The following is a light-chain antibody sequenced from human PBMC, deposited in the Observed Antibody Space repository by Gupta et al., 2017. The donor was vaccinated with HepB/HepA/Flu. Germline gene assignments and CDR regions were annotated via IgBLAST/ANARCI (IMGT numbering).Light chain of an antibody. CDR3: GTWDSSLSVVV. CDR2: ENN. V-gene: IGLV1-51*02. Sequence: QSVLTQPPSLSAAPGLKVTISCSASSPNMENNYVSWYQQLPGTAPKLLIFENNQRPSGIPDRFSGSTSDTSATLDITGLQTGDEADYYCGTWDSSLSVVVFGGGTRLTVL. J-gene: IGLJ2*01. CDR1: SPNMENNY.